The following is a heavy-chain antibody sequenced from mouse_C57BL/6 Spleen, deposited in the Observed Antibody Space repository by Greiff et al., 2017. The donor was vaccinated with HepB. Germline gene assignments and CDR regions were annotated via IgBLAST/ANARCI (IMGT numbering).Heavy chain of an antibody. J-gene: IGHJ4*01. Sequence: VQLQQSGPELVKPGASVKISCKASGYAFSSSWMNWVKQRPGTGLEWIGRIYPGDGDTNYNGKFKGKATLTADKSSSTVYMQLSSLTSEDSAVYFCARGGYGTLYAMDYWGQGTSVTVSS. CDR1: GYAFSSSW. CDR2: IYPGDGDT. CDR3: ARGGYGTLYAMDY. V-gene: IGHV1-82*01. D-gene: IGHD1-1*01.